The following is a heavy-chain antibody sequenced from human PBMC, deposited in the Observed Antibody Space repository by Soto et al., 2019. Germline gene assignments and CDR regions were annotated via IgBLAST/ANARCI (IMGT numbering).Heavy chain of an antibody. CDR1: GFTFSSYW. V-gene: IGHV3-7*01. CDR3: ATWGRYSSSWYPIYYYYYGMDV. J-gene: IGHJ6*02. Sequence: GGSLGLSCAASGFTFSSYWMSWVRQAPGKGLEWVANIKQDGSEKYYVDSVKGRFTISRDNAKNSLYLQMNSLRAEDTAVYYCATWGRYSSSWYPIYYYYYGMDVWGQGTTVTVSS. D-gene: IGHD6-13*01. CDR2: IKQDGSEK.